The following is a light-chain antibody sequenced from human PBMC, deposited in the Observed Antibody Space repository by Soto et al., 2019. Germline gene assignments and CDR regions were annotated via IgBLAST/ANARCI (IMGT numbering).Light chain of an antibody. J-gene: IGLJ1*01. CDR3: CSYAGSYTYV. V-gene: IGLV2-11*01. CDR1: SIDIGGYNY. CDR2: DVS. Sequence: QSVLTQPRSVSGSPGQSVTISCTGTSIDIGGYNYVSWYQQHPGKGPKLIIFDVSERPSGVPARFSGSKSGNTASLTISGLQADDEADYYCCSYAGSYTYVFGSGTKVTVL.